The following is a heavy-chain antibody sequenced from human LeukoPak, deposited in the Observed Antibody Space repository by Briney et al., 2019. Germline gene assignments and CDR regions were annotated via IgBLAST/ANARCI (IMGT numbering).Heavy chain of an antibody. CDR2: TYYRSKWYN. Sequence: SQTLSLTCAISGDSVSSNSAAWNWIRQSPSRGLEWLGRTYYRSKWYNDYAVSVKSRITINPDTSKNQFSLQLNSVIPEDTAVYYCARGAGPKQQLTAYYFDYWGQGTLVTV. CDR1: GDSVSSNSAA. J-gene: IGHJ4*02. CDR3: ARGAGPKQQLTAYYFDY. D-gene: IGHD6-13*01. V-gene: IGHV6-1*01.